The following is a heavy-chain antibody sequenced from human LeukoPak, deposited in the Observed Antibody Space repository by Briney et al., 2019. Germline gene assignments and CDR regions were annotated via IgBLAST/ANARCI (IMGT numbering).Heavy chain of an antibody. CDR2: VYSGGST. Sequence: GGSLRLSCAASGFTFSSNYMSWVRQAPGKGLEWVSVVYSGGSTYYSDSVKGRFTISRHNSKNTLYLQMNSLRAEDTAVYYCARDRVDITMVRGVMSAKYYYYGMDVWGQGTTVTVSS. J-gene: IGHJ6*02. CDR1: GFTFSSNY. D-gene: IGHD3-10*01. CDR3: ARDRVDITMVRGVMSAKYYYYGMDV. V-gene: IGHV3-53*04.